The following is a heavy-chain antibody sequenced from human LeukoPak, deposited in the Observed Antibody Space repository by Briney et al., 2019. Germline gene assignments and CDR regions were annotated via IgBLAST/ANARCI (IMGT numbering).Heavy chain of an antibody. CDR2: ITASGDRT. J-gene: IGHJ4*02. V-gene: IGHV3-23*01. D-gene: IGHD2-15*01. CDR3: ARRDIVVVVSASDY. CDR1: GFTFSDYV. Sequence: GGSLRLSCAASGFTFSDYVMIWVRQAPGKGLEWVSGITASGDRTFYGDSVRGRFAMSRDNSKNTVYLQMNSLRVDDTAVYYCARRDIVVVVSASDYWGQGTLVTVSS.